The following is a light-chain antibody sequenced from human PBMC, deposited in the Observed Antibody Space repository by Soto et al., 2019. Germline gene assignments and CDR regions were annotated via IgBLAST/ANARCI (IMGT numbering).Light chain of an antibody. CDR1: SSDVGGYNY. CDR3: SSYTSSSIVV. J-gene: IGLJ2*01. V-gene: IGLV2-14*01. CDR2: EVS. Sequence: QSVLTQPASVSGSPGQSSTISCTGTSSDVGGYNYVSWYQQHPGKAPKLMIYEVSNRPSGVSNRFSGSKSGNTASLTISGLQAEDEADYYCSSYTSSSIVVFGGGTQLTVL.